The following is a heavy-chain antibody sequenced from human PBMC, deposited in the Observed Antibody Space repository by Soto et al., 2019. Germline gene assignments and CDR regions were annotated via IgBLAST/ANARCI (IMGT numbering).Heavy chain of an antibody. CDR2: ISGSGGST. Sequence: GSLRLSCAASGFTFSSYAMSWVRQAPGKGLEWVSAISGSGGSTYYADSVKGRFTISRDNSKNTLYLQMNSLRAEDMAVYYCAKEGYCSGGTCYRTFDYWGQGTLVTVSS. CDR1: GFTFSSYA. J-gene: IGHJ4*02. CDR3: AKEGYCSGGTCYRTFDY. D-gene: IGHD2-15*01. V-gene: IGHV3-23*01.